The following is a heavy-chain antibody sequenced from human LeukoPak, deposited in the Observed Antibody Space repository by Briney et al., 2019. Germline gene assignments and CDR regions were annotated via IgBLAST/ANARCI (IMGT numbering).Heavy chain of an antibody. D-gene: IGHD2-21*01. Sequence: GGSLRLSCAASGFTVSTNYMSWVRQAPGKGLEWVSVIYSGGSTYYADSVRGRFSISRDNSKNTLYLQMNSLTAEDTAVYYCATTSYSAGNDSWGQGTLVTVSS. CDR3: ATTSYSAGNDS. V-gene: IGHV3-53*01. J-gene: IGHJ4*02. CDR1: GFTVSTNY. CDR2: IYSGGST.